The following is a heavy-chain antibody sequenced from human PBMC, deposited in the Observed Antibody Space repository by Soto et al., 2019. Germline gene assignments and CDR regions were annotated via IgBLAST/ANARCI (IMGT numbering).Heavy chain of an antibody. CDR2: IKQDGSEK. Sequence: GGSLRLSCAASGFTFSSYWMSWVRQAPGKGLEWVANIKQDGSEKYYVDSVKGRFTISRDNAKNSLYLQMNSLRAEDTAVYYCARDYFEYNWKAYYYYYMDVWGKGTTVTVSS. V-gene: IGHV3-7*01. CDR1: GFTFSSYW. D-gene: IGHD1-20*01. J-gene: IGHJ6*03. CDR3: ARDYFEYNWKAYYYYYMDV.